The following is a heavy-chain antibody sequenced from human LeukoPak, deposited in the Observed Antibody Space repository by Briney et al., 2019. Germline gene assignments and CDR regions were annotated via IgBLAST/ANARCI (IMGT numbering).Heavy chain of an antibody. Sequence: GESLKISCKCSGYSFSSYWIGWVRQMSGKGLEWMGILYPGDSETRYSPSFQGQVTISADKSISTAYPQWSSLKASDTATYYCARRGSSGWFFDYWGQGTLVTVSS. J-gene: IGHJ4*02. CDR3: ARRGSSGWFFDY. D-gene: IGHD6-19*01. CDR2: LYPGDSET. V-gene: IGHV5-51*01. CDR1: GYSFSSYW.